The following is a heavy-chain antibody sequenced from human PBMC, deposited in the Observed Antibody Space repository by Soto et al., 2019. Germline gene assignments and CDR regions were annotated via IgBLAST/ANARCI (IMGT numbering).Heavy chain of an antibody. CDR1: GGSIRRRGYY. CDR3: AASGAPHRDRFAP. Sequence: SATLSLTCPVTGGSIRRRGYYWSWIRQRPGEGLEWIGFVYYRGSTDYNPSLRSRMTISADTSRNQFYLDVSSVTVADTAIYYCAASGAPHRDRFAPRAQGTFVPVSS. V-gene: IGHV4-31*03. CDR2: VYYRGST. J-gene: IGHJ5*02.